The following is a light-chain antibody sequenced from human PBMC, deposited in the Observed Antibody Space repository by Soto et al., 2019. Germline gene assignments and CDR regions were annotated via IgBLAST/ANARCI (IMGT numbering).Light chain of an antibody. Sequence: QSVLTQPRSLSGSPGHSVTISCTGTSGDVGGYDYVAWYQQRAGEAPQLMIYDVTKRPSGVPDRFSGSKSGNTAFLTISGLHSEDEADYYCSSYAGSYLWVFGGGTSSPS. J-gene: IGLJ3*02. CDR3: SSYAGSYLWV. CDR1: SGDVGGYDY. CDR2: DVT. V-gene: IGLV2-11*01.